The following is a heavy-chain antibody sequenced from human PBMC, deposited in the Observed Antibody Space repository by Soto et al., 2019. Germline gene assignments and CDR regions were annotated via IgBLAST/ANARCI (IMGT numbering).Heavy chain of an antibody. Sequence: PGGSLRLSCAASGFTFSSYGMHWVRQAPGKGLEYVSAISSNGGSTYYADSVKGRFTISRDNSKNTLYLQMSSLRAEDTAVYYCVKGRNYYDSSGYYHAEYFQHWGQGTLVTVSS. CDR1: GFTFSSYG. J-gene: IGHJ1*01. CDR2: ISSNGGST. V-gene: IGHV3-64D*06. D-gene: IGHD3-22*01. CDR3: VKGRNYYDSSGYYHAEYFQH.